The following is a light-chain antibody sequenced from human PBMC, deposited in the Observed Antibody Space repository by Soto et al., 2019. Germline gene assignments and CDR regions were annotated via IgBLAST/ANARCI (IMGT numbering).Light chain of an antibody. V-gene: IGKV3-15*01. J-gene: IGKJ4*01. Sequence: EIVMTQSPATLSVSPGERATLSFRASQSVSSNLAWYQQKPGQTPRLLIYGTSTRATGIPARFSGSGSGTEFTLTINDLQSEDFAVYYCQQYERWPPLTFGGGTKVDIK. CDR3: QQYERWPPLT. CDR1: QSVSSN. CDR2: GTS.